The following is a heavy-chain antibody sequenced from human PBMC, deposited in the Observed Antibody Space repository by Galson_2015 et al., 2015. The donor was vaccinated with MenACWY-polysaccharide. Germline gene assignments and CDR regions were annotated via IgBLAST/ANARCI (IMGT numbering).Heavy chain of an antibody. J-gene: IGHJ4*02. CDR3: ARAEAWDVYECSFAY. V-gene: IGHV3-23*03. D-gene: IGHD1-26*01. CDR1: GFAFSNYA. Sequence: SLRLSCAASGFAFSNYAMSWVRQAPGKGLEWVSLIHNDATTTGYADFVKGRFTISRDKSKNTVYLQMNSLSVEDTAIYYCARAEAWDVYECSFAYWGQGPLVPVSS. CDR2: IHNDATTT.